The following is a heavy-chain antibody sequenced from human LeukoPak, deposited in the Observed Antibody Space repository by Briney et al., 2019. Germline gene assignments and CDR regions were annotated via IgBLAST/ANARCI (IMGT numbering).Heavy chain of an antibody. CDR3: ARALGYSGYDYVCYFDY. Sequence: ASVKVSCKASGYTFTSYYMHWVRQAPGQGLEWMGIINPSGGSTSYAQKFQGRVTMTRDTSTSTVYMELSSLRSEDTAVYYCARALGYSGYDYVCYFDYWGQGTLVTVSS. D-gene: IGHD5-12*01. V-gene: IGHV1-46*01. CDR2: INPSGGST. CDR1: GYTFTSYY. J-gene: IGHJ4*02.